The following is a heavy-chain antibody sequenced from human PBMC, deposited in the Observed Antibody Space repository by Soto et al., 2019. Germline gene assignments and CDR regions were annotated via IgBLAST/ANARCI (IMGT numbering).Heavy chain of an antibody. CDR3: TKVLYH. D-gene: IGHD3-16*01. CDR1: GGNFIDYA. J-gene: IGHJ4*02. Sequence: QVQLVQSGAEVKKPGSSVRVSCEASGGNFIDYAFSWVRQAPGQGLEWMGGIIPIIATADYAQKFQGRVTFSRDTSATTAYMELSRLRSEDTGVYYCTKVLYHWGQGTLVTVSS. CDR2: IIPIIATA. V-gene: IGHV1-69*06.